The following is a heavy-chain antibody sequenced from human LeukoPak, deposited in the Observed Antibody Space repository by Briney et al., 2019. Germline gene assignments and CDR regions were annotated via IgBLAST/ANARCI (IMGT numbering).Heavy chain of an antibody. CDR3: TRPDDYGDY. Sequence: PGGSLRLSCAASGFTFDDCAMHWVRQASGKGLEWVGRIRSKANSYATAYAASVKGRFTISRDDSKNTAYLQMNSLKTEDTAVYYCTRPDDYGDYWGQGTLVTVSS. J-gene: IGHJ4*02. CDR1: GFTFDDCA. V-gene: IGHV3-73*01. CDR2: IRSKANSYAT.